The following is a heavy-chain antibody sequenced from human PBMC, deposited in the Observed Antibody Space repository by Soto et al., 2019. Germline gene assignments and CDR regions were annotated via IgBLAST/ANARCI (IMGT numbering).Heavy chain of an antibody. V-gene: IGHV5-51*01. J-gene: IGHJ6*02. CDR1: GYSFTSYW. Sequence: GESLKISCKGSGYSFTSYWIGWVRQMPGKGLEWMGIIYPGDSDTRYSLSFQGQVTISADKSISTAYLQWSSLKASDTAMYYCARQSGAAAGSPYYYYGMDVWGQGTTVTVSS. CDR3: ARQSGAAAGSPYYYYGMDV. D-gene: IGHD6-13*01. CDR2: IYPGDSDT.